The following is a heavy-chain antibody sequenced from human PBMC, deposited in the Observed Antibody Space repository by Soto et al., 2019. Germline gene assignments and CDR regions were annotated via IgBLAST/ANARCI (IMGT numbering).Heavy chain of an antibody. Sequence: VSMRLSCAASEFNFSSYAMSWVRKAPGKGLEWVSAFRGDGTGAHYADSVKGRFTVSRDNSKNSLYLHMSSLRAEDTAVYYCTKLPQYDILTGYLNYFDYWGQGTLVTVSS. CDR3: TKLPQYDILTGYLNYFDY. J-gene: IGHJ4*02. V-gene: IGHV3-23*01. CDR1: EFNFSSYA. CDR2: FRGDGTGA. D-gene: IGHD3-9*01.